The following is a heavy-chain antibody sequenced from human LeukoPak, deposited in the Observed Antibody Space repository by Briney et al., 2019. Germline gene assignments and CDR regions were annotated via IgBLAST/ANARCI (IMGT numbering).Heavy chain of an antibody. CDR2: IYYSGST. D-gene: IGHD3-22*01. CDR1: GYSISSGYY. CDR3: AREDYYDSSDGSNAFDI. Sequence: PSETLSLTCAVSGYSISSGYYWSWIRQPPGKGLEWIGYIYYSGSTYYNPSLKSRVTISVDTSKNQFSLKLSSVTAADTAVYYCAREDYYDSSDGSNAFDIWGQGTMVTVSS. J-gene: IGHJ3*02. V-gene: IGHV4-30-4*08.